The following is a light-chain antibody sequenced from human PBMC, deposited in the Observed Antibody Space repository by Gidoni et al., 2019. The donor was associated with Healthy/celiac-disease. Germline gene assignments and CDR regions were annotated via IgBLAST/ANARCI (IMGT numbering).Light chain of an antibody. Sequence: DLQMTQSPSSLSASVGDRVTITCRESQSISSYLNWYQQKPGKAPKLLIYAASSLQSGVPSRFSGSGSGTDFTLTISSLQPEDFATYYCQQSYSTLFSTFGPGTKVDIK. CDR2: AAS. CDR3: QQSYSTLFST. J-gene: IGKJ3*01. V-gene: IGKV1-39*01. CDR1: QSISSY.